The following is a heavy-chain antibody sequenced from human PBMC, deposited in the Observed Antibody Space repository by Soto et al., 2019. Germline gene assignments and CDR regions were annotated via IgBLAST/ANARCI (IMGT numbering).Heavy chain of an antibody. J-gene: IGHJ6*02. CDR3: PRAQYYYNSSGLFKGNARDYYYGMDV. V-gene: IGHV1-69*06. CDR1: AGTFSAYA. Sequence: AVTVSCKASAGTFSAYAISWVRQARGQEVEWMGGIIPIFGTANYAQNFQGRVTITADKSTSTAYMELSSLRSEDTAVYYCPRAQYYYNSSGLFKGNARDYYYGMDVWGQGTTVTVSS. CDR2: IIPIFGTA. D-gene: IGHD3-22*01.